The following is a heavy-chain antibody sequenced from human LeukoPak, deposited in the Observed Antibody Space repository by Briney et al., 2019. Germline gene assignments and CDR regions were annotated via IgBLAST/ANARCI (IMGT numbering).Heavy chain of an antibody. CDR3: ARDRSARIAAAGTGRFDP. CDR2: ISYDGSNK. J-gene: IGHJ5*02. D-gene: IGHD6-13*01. CDR1: GFTFSSYA. V-gene: IGHV3-30-3*01. Sequence: GRSLRLSCAASGFTFSSYAMHWVRQAPGKGLEWVAVISYDGSNKYYADSVKGRFTISRDNSKNTLYLQMNSLRAEDTAVYYCARDRSARIAAAGTGRFDPWGQGTLVTVSS.